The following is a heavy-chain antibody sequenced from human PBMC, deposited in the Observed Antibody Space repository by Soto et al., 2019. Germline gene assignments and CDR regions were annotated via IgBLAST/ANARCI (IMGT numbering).Heavy chain of an antibody. J-gene: IGHJ3*02. CDR3: ARDLRGGNSGLGAFDI. CDR1: GFTFSSYS. Sequence: EVQLVESGGGLVKPGGSLRLSCAASGFTFSSYSMNWVRQAPGKGLEWVSSISSSSSYIYYADSVKGRFTISRDNAKNSLYLQMNSLRAEDTAVHYCARDLRGGNSGLGAFDIWGQGTMVTVSS. D-gene: IGHD2-21*02. CDR2: ISSSSSYI. V-gene: IGHV3-21*01.